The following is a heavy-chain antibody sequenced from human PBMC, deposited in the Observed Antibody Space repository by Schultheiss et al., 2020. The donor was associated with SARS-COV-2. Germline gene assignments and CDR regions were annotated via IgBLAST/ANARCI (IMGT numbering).Heavy chain of an antibody. V-gene: IGHV1-18*01. D-gene: IGHD1-26*01. Sequence: ASVKVSCKAAGYSFSNNGITWVRQVPGQGLEWMGWISGHNGDIKVAQKFQGRVTMTTDRSTSTAYMELTRLTSDDTAMYYCARVPWDQDYWGQGTLVTVSS. CDR1: GYSFSNNG. J-gene: IGHJ4*02. CDR2: ISGHNGDI. CDR3: ARVPWDQDY.